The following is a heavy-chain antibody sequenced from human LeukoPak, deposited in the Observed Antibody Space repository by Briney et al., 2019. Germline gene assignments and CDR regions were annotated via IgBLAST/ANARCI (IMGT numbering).Heavy chain of an antibody. J-gene: IGHJ4*02. V-gene: IGHV4-4*07. CDR3: ARRVNYDVSRPYSEYFDY. CDR2: IYTSGST. D-gene: IGHD3/OR15-3a*01. Sequence: SETLSLTCTVSGGSISSYYWSWIRQPAGKGLEWIGRIYTSGSTNYNPSLKSRVTMSVDTSKNQFSLKLSSVTAADTAVYYCARRVNYDVSRPYSEYFDYWGQGSQVIVSS. CDR1: GGSISSYY.